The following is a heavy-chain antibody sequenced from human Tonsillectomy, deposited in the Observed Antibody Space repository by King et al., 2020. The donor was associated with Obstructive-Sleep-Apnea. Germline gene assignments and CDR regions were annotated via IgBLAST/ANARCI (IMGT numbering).Heavy chain of an antibody. Sequence: VQLVESGGGLVKPGGSLRLSCAASGFTFSSYTVNWVRQAPGKGLEWVSSISSSSSYIYYADSVKGRFTISRDNAKNSLCLQMNSLRAEDTAVYYCARDTGAYGDYVGYLDYWGQGTLVTVSS. CDR3: ARDTGAYGDYVGYLDY. CDR2: ISSSSSYI. D-gene: IGHD4-17*01. V-gene: IGHV3-21*01. J-gene: IGHJ4*02. CDR1: GFTFSSYT.